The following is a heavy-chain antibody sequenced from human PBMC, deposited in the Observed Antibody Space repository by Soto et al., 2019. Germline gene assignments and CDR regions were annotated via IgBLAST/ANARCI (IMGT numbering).Heavy chain of an antibody. Sequence: SETLSLTCTVSGGSISSGDYYWSWIRQPPGKGLEWIGYIYYSGSTYYNPSLKSRVTISVDTSKNQFSLKLSSVTAADTAVYYCARGGSIVGAQSPYYGMDVWGQGTTVTVSS. J-gene: IGHJ6*02. D-gene: IGHD1-26*01. V-gene: IGHV4-30-4*02. CDR2: IYYSGST. CDR3: ARGGSIVGAQSPYYGMDV. CDR1: GGSISSGDYY.